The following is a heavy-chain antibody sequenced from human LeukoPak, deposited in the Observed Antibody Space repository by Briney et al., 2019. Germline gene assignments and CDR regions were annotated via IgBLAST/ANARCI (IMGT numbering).Heavy chain of an antibody. J-gene: IGHJ6*02. CDR1: GGSISSYY. V-gene: IGHV4-59*12. D-gene: IGHD2-21*02. CDR3: ARVWAYCGGDCSNADYYYGMDV. Sequence: SETLSLTCTVSGGSISSYYWSWIRQPPGKGLEWIGYIYYSGSTYYNPSLKSRVTISVDTSKNQFSLKLSSVTAADTAVYYCARVWAYCGGDCSNADYYYGMDVWGQGTTVTVSS. CDR2: IYYSGST.